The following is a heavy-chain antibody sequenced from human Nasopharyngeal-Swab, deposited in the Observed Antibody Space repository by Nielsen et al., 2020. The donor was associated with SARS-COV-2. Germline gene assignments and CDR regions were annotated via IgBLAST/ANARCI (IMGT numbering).Heavy chain of an antibody. D-gene: IGHD3-16*02. Sequence: GESLKISCAASGFTFSSYWMHWVRQAPGEGLVWVSRMNSDGSRTNYADSVKGRFTISRDNAKKTLYLQMNSLRAEDTAVYYCARVVVHDAFDIWGQGTMVTVSS. CDR2: MNSDGSRT. CDR3: ARVVVHDAFDI. J-gene: IGHJ3*02. CDR1: GFTFSSYW. V-gene: IGHV3-74*01.